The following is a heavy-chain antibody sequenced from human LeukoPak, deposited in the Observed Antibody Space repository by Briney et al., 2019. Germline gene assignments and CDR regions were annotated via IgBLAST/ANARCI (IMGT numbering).Heavy chain of an antibody. CDR3: ARDIVVVVAATSYNWFDP. J-gene: IGHJ5*02. D-gene: IGHD2-15*01. CDR1: GGSISTSNYY. Sequence: PSETLSLTCTVSGGSISTSNYYWGWIRQPPGKGLEWIGSIYHGGSTNYNPSLKSRVTISVDTSKNQFSLKLSSVTAADTAVYYCARDIVVVVAATSYNWFDPWGQGTLVTVSS. V-gene: IGHV4-39*07. CDR2: IYHGGST.